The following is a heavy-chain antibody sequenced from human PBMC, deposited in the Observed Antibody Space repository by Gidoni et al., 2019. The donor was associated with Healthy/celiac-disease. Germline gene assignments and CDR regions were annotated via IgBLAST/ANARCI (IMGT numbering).Heavy chain of an antibody. J-gene: IGHJ4*02. CDR3: ARVVYSSSLTLDY. Sequence: QVQLVESGGGLVKPGGSLRRSCAAYGFTFSDYYMSWIRQAPGKGLEWVSYISSSSSYTNYADSVKGRFTISRDNAKNSLYLQMNSLRAEDTAVYYCARVVYSSSLTLDYWGQGTLVTVSS. CDR1: GFTFSDYY. CDR2: ISSSSSYT. V-gene: IGHV3-11*06. D-gene: IGHD6-13*01.